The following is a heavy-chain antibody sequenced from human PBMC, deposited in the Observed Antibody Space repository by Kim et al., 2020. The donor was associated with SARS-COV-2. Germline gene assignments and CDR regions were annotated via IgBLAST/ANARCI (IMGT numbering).Heavy chain of an antibody. D-gene: IGHD6-13*01. CDR3: ARGHSSNWYFDS. V-gene: IGHV4-59*09. Sequence: NYTPSHKSRVTMSVDTSKNQFSLKLSSVTAADTAVYYCARGHSSNWYFDSWGQGTLVTVSS. J-gene: IGHJ4*02.